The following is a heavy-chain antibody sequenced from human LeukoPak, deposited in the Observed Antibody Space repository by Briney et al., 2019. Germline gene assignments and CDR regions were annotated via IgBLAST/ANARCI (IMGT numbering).Heavy chain of an antibody. Sequence: SETLSLTCAVYGGSFSGYYWSWIRQPPGKGLEWIGEINHSGSTNYNPSLKSRVTISVDTSKNQFSLKLSSVTAADTAVYYCARGSPILGSSTSCHWNYWGQGTLSPSHQ. CDR1: GGSFSGYY. J-gene: IGHJ4*02. CDR2: INHSGST. D-gene: IGHD2-2*01. CDR3: ARGSPILGSSTSCHWNY. V-gene: IGHV4-34*01.